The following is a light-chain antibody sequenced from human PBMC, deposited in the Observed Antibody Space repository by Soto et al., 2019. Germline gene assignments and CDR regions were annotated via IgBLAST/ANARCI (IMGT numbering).Light chain of an antibody. CDR1: QSVSSN. V-gene: IGKV3-15*01. CDR3: QQYNNLPFT. Sequence: EIVMTQSPATLSVSPGERATLSCRASQSVSSNLACYQQKPGQAPRLLIYGASTRATGIPARFSGSGSGTEVTLTIISLQSEDFAVYYCQQYNNLPFTFGPGTKVDIK. J-gene: IGKJ3*01. CDR2: GAS.